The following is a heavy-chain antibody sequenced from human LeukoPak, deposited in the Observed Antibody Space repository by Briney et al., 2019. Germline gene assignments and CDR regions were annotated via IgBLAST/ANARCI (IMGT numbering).Heavy chain of an antibody. CDR1: GFIVSNTY. J-gene: IGHJ4*02. CDR3: ASLARDY. CDR2: IHYDGST. D-gene: IGHD3-3*02. Sequence: GGSLRLSCAASGFIVSNTYMTWVRQAPGKGLEWVSVIHYDGSTYYADSVKGGFTISRDNSKNMLFLRMNSLRVEDTAVYFCASLARDYWGQGTLVSVSS. V-gene: IGHV3-53*01.